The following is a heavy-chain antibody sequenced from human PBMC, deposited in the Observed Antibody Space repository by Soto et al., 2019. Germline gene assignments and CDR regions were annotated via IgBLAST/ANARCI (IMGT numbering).Heavy chain of an antibody. V-gene: IGHV3-23*01. Sequence: VQLLESGGGLVQPGGSLRLSCAASGFTFSSYAMSWVRQAPGKGLEWVSAISGSGGSTYYADSVKGRFTISRDNSKNTLYLQMNSLRAEDTAVYYCAKDREYSSGWYMYYFDYWGQGTLVTVSS. D-gene: IGHD6-19*01. CDR1: GFTFSSYA. J-gene: IGHJ4*02. CDR3: AKDREYSSGWYMYYFDY. CDR2: ISGSGGST.